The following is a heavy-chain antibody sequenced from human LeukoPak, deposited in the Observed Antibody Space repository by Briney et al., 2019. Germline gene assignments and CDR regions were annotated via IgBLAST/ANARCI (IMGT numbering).Heavy chain of an antibody. CDR3: TSRRKRWLVFDY. J-gene: IGHJ4*02. V-gene: IGHV4-39*01. D-gene: IGHD5-24*01. Sequence: PSETLSLTCTVSGGSISSSSYYWGWIRQPPGKGLEWIGSIYYSGSTYYNPSLKSRVTISVDTSKNQFSLKLSSVTAADTAVYSCTSRRKRWLVFDYWGQGTLSPSPQ. CDR1: GGSISSSSYY. CDR2: IYYSGST.